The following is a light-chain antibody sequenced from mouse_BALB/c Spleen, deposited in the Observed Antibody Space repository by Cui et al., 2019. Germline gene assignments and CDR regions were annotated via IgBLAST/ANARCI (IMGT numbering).Light chain of an antibody. CDR3: LQRNAYPYT. Sequence: DIQTIQSPSSIFAFLGDRVSRSCRASQVIRGNLDWYQHKPGGTIKLLFYSTSNLNSGVPSRFSGSGSGSDYSLTISSLESEDFADYYCLQRNAYPYTFGGGTKLEIK. CDR1: QVIRGN. J-gene: IGKJ2*01. CDR2: STS. V-gene: IGKV9-123*01.